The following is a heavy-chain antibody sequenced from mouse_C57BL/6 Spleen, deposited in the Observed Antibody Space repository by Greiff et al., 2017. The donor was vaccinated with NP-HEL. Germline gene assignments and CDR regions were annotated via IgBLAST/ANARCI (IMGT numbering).Heavy chain of an antibody. Sequence: EVQLMESGGGLVKPGGSLKLSCAASGFTFSDYGMHWVRQAPEKGLEWVAYISSGSSTIYYADTVKGRFTISRDNAKNTLFLQMTSLRSEDTAMYYCARLSTGWYFDVWGTGTTVTVSS. CDR1: GFTFSDYG. CDR2: ISSGSSTI. CDR3: ARLSTGWYFDV. J-gene: IGHJ1*03. V-gene: IGHV5-17*01. D-gene: IGHD4-1*01.